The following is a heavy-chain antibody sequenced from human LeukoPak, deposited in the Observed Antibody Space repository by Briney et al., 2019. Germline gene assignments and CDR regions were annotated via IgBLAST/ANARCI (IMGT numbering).Heavy chain of an antibody. CDR1: GGPISSYY. Sequence: SETLSLTCTVSGGPISSYYWSWIRQPPGKGLEWIGYIYDSGSTNYNPSLKSRVTISVDTSKNQFSLKLSSVTAADTAVFYCASLTTADAFDIWGQGTMVTVSS. J-gene: IGHJ3*02. CDR2: IYDSGST. CDR3: ASLTTADAFDI. D-gene: IGHD3-22*01. V-gene: IGHV4-59*01.